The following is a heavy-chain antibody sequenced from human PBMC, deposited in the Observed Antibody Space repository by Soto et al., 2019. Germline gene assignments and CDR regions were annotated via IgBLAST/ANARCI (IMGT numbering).Heavy chain of an antibody. CDR1: GFTFGDYA. V-gene: IGHV3-49*03. Sequence: GGSLRLSCTASGFTFGDYAMSWFRQAPGKGLEWVGFIRSKAYGGTTEYAASGKGRFTISRDDSKSIAYLQMNSLKTEDTAVYYCTRGITMVRGVPYTKDYWGQGTLVTVSS. D-gene: IGHD3-10*01. CDR2: IRSKAYGGTT. CDR3: TRGITMVRGVPYTKDY. J-gene: IGHJ4*02.